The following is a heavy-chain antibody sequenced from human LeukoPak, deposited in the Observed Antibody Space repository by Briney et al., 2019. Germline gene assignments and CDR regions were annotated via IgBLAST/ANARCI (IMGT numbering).Heavy chain of an antibody. J-gene: IGHJ4*02. V-gene: IGHV3-30*18. CDR3: AKDTDYYDSSGYYYFDY. CDR1: GFTFSSYG. D-gene: IGHD3-22*01. Sequence: PGRSLRLSCAASGFTFSSYGMHRVRQAPGKGLEWVAVISYDGSNKYYADSVKGRFTISRDNSKNTLYLQMNSLRAEDTAVYYCAKDTDYYDSSGYYYFDYWGQGTLVTVSS. CDR2: ISYDGSNK.